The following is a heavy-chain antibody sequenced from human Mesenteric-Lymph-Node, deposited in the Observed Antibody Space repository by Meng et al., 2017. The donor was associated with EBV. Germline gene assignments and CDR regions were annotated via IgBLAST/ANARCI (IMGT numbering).Heavy chain of an antibody. D-gene: IGHD3-9*01. CDR2: IYWDDRK. Sequence: QITLKESGPTQVKPTQTLPLTCTFSGFSLSASGVRVGWIRQPPGRALEWLALIYWDDRKRYSPSLESRLSITKDTSKNEVVLTLTNMDPVDTATYYCAHVRTRLIFEYELTSGDYFDYWGQGTLVTVSS. V-gene: IGHV2-5*02. J-gene: IGHJ4*02. CDR1: GFSLSASGVR. CDR3: AHVRTRLIFEYELTSGDYFDY.